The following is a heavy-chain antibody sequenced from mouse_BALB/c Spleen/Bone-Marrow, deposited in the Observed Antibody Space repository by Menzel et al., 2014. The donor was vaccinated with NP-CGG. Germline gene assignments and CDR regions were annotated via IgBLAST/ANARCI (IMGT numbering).Heavy chain of an antibody. Sequence: EVKVEESGGGLVQPGGSLRLSCATSGFTFTDYYMSWVRQPPGKALEWLGFIRNKANGYTTDYSASVKGRFTISRDNSQSILYLQMNTLRAEDSATYYCARGGNDLDYWGQGTTLTVSS. D-gene: IGHD2-3*01. CDR1: GFTFTDYY. V-gene: IGHV7-3*02. CDR2: IRNKANGYTT. CDR3: ARGGNDLDY. J-gene: IGHJ2*01.